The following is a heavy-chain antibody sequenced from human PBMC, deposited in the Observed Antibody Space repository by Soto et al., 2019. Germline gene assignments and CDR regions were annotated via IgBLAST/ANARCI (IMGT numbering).Heavy chain of an antibody. Sequence: QVQLVQSGAEVKKPGASVKVSCKASGYTFTSYAMHWVRQAPGQRLEWMGWINAGNGNTKYSQKFQGRVTITRDTSASTAYMELSSLRSEDTAVYYCARSGVVLLWFGELLQHWGQGTMVTVSS. J-gene: IGHJ3*01. V-gene: IGHV1-3*01. CDR2: INAGNGNT. CDR1: GYTFTSYA. CDR3: ARSGVVLLWFGELLQH. D-gene: IGHD3-10*01.